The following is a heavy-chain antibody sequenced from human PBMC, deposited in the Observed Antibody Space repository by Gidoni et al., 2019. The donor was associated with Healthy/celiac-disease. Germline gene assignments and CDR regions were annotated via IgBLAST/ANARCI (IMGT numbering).Heavy chain of an antibody. Sequence: QVQLQESGPGLVKPSETLSLTCAASGYSISSGYYWGWIRQPPGKGLEWIGSIYHSGSTYYNPSLKSRVTISVDTSKNQFSLKLSSVTAADTAVYYCARVMASSSGYFDYWGQGTLVTVSS. CDR3: ARVMASSSGYFDY. CDR1: GYSISSGYY. J-gene: IGHJ4*02. CDR2: IYHSGST. D-gene: IGHD3-22*01. V-gene: IGHV4-38-2*01.